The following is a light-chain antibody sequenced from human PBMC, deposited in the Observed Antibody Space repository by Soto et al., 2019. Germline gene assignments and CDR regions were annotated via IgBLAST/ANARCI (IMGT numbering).Light chain of an antibody. Sequence: QSVLTQPASLSGSPGQSITISCTGTSSDVGNYNLVSWYQQHPGKAPKLMVYEVSKRPSGVSNRFSGSKSGNTASLTISGLQAEDETDYYCCSYAGSSTPYVFGTGTKVTVL. CDR3: CSYAGSSTPYV. J-gene: IGLJ1*01. CDR2: EVS. CDR1: SSDVGNYNL. V-gene: IGLV2-23*02.